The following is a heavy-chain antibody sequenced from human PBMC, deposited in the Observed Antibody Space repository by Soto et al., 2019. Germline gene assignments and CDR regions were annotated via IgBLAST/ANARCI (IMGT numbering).Heavy chain of an antibody. CDR2: ISYDGSNK. D-gene: IGHD2-15*01. Sequence: GGSLRLSCAASGFTFSSYGMHWVRQAPGKGLEWVAVISYDGSNKYYADSVKGRFTISRDNSKNTLYLQMNSLRAEDTAVYYCAKDGASGNYYYYYGMDVWGQGTTVTVSS. CDR1: GFTFSSYG. V-gene: IGHV3-30*18. J-gene: IGHJ6*02. CDR3: AKDGASGNYYYYYGMDV.